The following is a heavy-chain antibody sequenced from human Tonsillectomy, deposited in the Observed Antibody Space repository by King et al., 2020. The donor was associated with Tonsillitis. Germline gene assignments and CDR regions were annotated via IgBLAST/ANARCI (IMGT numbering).Heavy chain of an antibody. CDR3: ASSPYGDYGLFGDY. CDR1: GFTFSSSG. J-gene: IGHJ4*02. CDR2: LSEDGNNK. D-gene: IGHD4-17*01. V-gene: IGHV3-30*03. Sequence: AQLVQSGGGVVRPGRSLRLSCAASGFTFSSSGMHWVRQAPGKGLEWVALLSEDGNNKYYADSVKGRFTISRDNSKNTLYLQMNSLRAEDTAVYYCASSPYGDYGLFGDYWGQGTLVTVSS.